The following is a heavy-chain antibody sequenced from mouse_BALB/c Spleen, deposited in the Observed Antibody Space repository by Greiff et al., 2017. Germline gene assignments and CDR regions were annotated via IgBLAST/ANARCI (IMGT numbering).Heavy chain of an antibody. V-gene: IGHV1-7*01. J-gene: IGHJ4*01. CDR2: INPSTGYT. CDR3: ASYYGSSYYYAMDY. CDR1: GYTFTSYW. D-gene: IGHD1-1*01. Sequence: LQESGAELAKPGASVKMSCKASGYTFTSYWMHWVKQRPGQGLEWIGYINPSTGYTEYNQKFKDKATLTADKSSSTAYMQLSSLTSEDSAVYYCASYYGSSYYYAMDYWGQGTSVTVSS.